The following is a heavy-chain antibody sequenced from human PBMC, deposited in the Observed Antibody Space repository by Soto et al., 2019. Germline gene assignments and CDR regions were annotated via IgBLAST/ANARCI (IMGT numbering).Heavy chain of an antibody. CDR1: GFTFSRYS. CDR3: VRGGAQKFDNSGYYVFDS. J-gene: IGHJ4*02. V-gene: IGHV3-30*03. D-gene: IGHD3-22*01. CDR2: TSFDASEK. Sequence: VESVESGGDVVQPGAFLRLSCVASGFTFSRYSMHWVRQAPGKGLEWVAVTSFDASEKYYSDSVKGRFTISRANSKNTLYLQMYRLRPEDTDVDYGVRGGAQKFDNSGYYVFDSWGRGALVTVSS.